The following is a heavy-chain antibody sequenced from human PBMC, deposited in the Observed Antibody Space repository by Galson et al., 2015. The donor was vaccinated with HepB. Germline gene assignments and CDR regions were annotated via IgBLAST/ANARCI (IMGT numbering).Heavy chain of an antibody. CDR1: GGSISSSSYY. V-gene: IGHV4-39*07. CDR2: IYYSGST. D-gene: IGHD3-3*01. J-gene: IGHJ4*02. CDR3: ARADFWSGYLTSD. Sequence: SETLSLTCTVSGGSISSSSYYWGWIRQPPGKGLEWIGSIYYSGSTYYNPSLKSRVTISVDTSKNQFSLRLTSVTAADTAVYFCARADFWSGYLTSDWGQGTLVTVSS.